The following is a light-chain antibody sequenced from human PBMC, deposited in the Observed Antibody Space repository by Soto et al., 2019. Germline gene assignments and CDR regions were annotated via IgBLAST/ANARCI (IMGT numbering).Light chain of an antibody. Sequence: EIVLTQSPATLSLSPGERATLSCRASQSVSSYLAWYQQKPGQAPRLLIYDASNRATGIPARFSGSGSGTDFTLTISSLEPEDFAFYYCQQRSNWPPITVGPGTKVDIK. CDR3: QQRSNWPPIT. CDR1: QSVSSY. V-gene: IGKV3-11*01. CDR2: DAS. J-gene: IGKJ3*01.